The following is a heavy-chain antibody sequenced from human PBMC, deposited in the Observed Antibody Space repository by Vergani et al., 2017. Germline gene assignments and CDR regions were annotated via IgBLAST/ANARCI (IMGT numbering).Heavy chain of an antibody. J-gene: IGHJ6*02. CDR3: ARQYSYGNRNYYYGMDV. V-gene: IGHV4-39*01. CDR2: IYYSGST. Sequence: QLQLQESCPGLVKPSETLSLTCTVSGGSISSSSYYWGWIRQPPGKGLEWIGSIYYSGSTYYNPSLKSRVTISVDTSKHQFSLKLSSVTAAYAAVYYCARQYSYGNRNYYYGMDVWGQGTTVTVSS. CDR1: GGSISSSSYY. D-gene: IGHD5-18*01.